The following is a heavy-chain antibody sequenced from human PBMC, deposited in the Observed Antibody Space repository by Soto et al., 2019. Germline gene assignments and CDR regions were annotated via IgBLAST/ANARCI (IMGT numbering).Heavy chain of an antibody. V-gene: IGHV1-18*01. Sequence: QVQLVQSGAEVRKPGASVKVSCKASGYIFTTLGIGWVRQAPGKGLEWMGWIGAYDGNRNFAQNVRDRVTMATDTSTNTAPMELRSLRSDDTAVYYCARDGGTGLDYWGQGTLVTVSS. D-gene: IGHD1-1*01. J-gene: IGHJ4*02. CDR2: IGAYDGNR. CDR3: ARDGGTGLDY. CDR1: GYIFTTLG.